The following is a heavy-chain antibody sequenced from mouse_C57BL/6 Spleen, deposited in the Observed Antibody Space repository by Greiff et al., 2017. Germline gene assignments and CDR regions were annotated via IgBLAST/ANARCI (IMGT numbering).Heavy chain of an antibody. CDR1: GYSFTSDY. V-gene: IGHV3-8*01. CDR3: TRKDCEYAEGYFEV. CDR2: ISYSGST. J-gene: IGHJ1*03. Sequence: EVKLEESGPGLAKPSQTLSLTCSATGYSFTSDYWNWIRKFPGNKLEYMGYISYSGSTYYNPSPKSRISITRDTTKNQCYLQLNYVTTEDTATYYCTRKDCEYAEGYFEVWGTGTTVTVSS. D-gene: IGHD5-2*01.